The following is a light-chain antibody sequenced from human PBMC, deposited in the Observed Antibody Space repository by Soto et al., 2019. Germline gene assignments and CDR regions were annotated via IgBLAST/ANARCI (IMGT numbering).Light chain of an antibody. CDR1: QTGSNNY. Sequence: ETVLSQSPGSLSLSLGDRATLSCRASQTGSNNYLAWYQQKPGQAPRLLIYGTSNRATGIPDRFSGSGSGTDFTLTISRLEPEDFVIYYCQQYGSSPWTFGQGTKVAIK. J-gene: IGKJ1*01. CDR2: GTS. CDR3: QQYGSSPWT. V-gene: IGKV3-20*01.